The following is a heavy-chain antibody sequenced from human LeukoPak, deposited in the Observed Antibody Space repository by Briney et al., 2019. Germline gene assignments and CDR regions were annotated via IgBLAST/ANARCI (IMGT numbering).Heavy chain of an antibody. V-gene: IGHV3-23*01. J-gene: IGHJ3*02. CDR1: GFTVSSNY. D-gene: IGHD6-19*01. Sequence: GGSLRLSCAASGFTVSSNYMSWVRQAPGQGLEWVSVISGSGGTIYYADSVKGRFTISRDNSKNTLYLQLDSLRAEDTAVFYCARDPFTSGWYAFDIWGQGTMVTVSS. CDR2: ISGSGGTI. CDR3: ARDPFTSGWYAFDI.